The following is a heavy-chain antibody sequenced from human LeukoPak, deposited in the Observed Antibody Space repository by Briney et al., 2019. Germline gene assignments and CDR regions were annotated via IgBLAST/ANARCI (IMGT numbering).Heavy chain of an antibody. CDR3: ARDHLDYNPPNWFDP. V-gene: IGHV3-30*01. D-gene: IGHD4-11*01. CDR1: GFPFSSYA. CDR2: ISYDGSNK. J-gene: IGHJ5*02. Sequence: PGRSLRLSCAASGFPFSSYAMHWVRQAPGKGLEWVAVISYDGSNKYYADSVKGRFTISRDNSKNTLYLQMNSLRAEDTAVYYCARDHLDYNPPNWFDPWGQGTLVTVSS.